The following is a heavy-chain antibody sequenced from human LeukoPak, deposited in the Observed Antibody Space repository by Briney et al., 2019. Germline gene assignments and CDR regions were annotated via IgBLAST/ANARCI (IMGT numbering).Heavy chain of an antibody. Sequence: GGSLRLSCAASGFTFSSYSMNWVRQAPGKGLEWVSSISSISSYIYYADSVKGRFTISRDNAKNSLCLQMNSLRAEDTAVYYCARGDILAGYDYWGQGTLVTVSS. CDR2: ISSISSYI. CDR3: ARGDILAGYDY. V-gene: IGHV3-21*01. J-gene: IGHJ4*02. CDR1: GFTFSSYS. D-gene: IGHD3-9*01.